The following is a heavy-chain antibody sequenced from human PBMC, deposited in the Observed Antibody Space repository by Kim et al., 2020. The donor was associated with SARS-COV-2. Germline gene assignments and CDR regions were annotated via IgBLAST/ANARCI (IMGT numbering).Heavy chain of an antibody. CDR2: K. D-gene: IGHD3-10*01. CDR3: ARGFDTNTFDM. V-gene: IGHV3-33*01. J-gene: IGHJ3*02. Sequence: KYYATSAKGRFTTSRDQSKNTLYLQMNRLRVEDTAVYYCARGFDTNTFDMWGQGTMVTVSS.